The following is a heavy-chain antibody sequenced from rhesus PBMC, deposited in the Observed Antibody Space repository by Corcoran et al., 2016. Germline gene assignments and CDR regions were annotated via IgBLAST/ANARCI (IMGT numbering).Heavy chain of an antibody. D-gene: IGHD3-9*01. CDR3: ARNSPGSNYGDRFDV. J-gene: IGHJ5-1*01. Sequence: QVQLQESGPGLVKPPAPLPSTCAASGGSFSGSWWGWFVQAQGKGLEWIGHVRSNGSSYLTPSLKGRVTLSPDTSKNLVSLNLTSVTAADTAVYYCARNSPGSNYGDRFDVWGPGVLVTVSS. CDR2: VRSNGSS. CDR1: GGSFSGSW. V-gene: IGHV4S14*01.